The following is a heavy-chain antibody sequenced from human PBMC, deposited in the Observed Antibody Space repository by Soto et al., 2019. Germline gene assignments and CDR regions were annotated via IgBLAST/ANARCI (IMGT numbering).Heavy chain of an antibody. Sequence: QVQLVQSGAEVKKPGSSVKVSCKASGGTFSSYTISWVRQAPGQGLEWMGRIIPILGIANYAQKFQGRVTITADKSTSTAYMELCSLRSEDTAVYYCARSASGIAVAGGFDYWGQGTLVTVSS. CDR2: IIPILGIA. V-gene: IGHV1-69*02. D-gene: IGHD6-19*01. CDR3: ARSASGIAVAGGFDY. J-gene: IGHJ4*02. CDR1: GGTFSSYT.